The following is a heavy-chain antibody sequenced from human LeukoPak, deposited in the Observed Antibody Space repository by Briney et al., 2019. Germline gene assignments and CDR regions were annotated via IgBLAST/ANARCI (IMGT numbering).Heavy chain of an antibody. J-gene: IGHJ4*02. Sequence: GGSLRLSCAASGFTFSSYAMHWVRQAPGKGLEWVAVISYDGSNKYYADSVKGRFTISRDNSKNTLYLQMNSLRAEDTAVYYCARSAGSIAARGSYFDYWGQGTLVTASS. CDR1: GFTFSSYA. D-gene: IGHD6-6*01. CDR2: ISYDGSNK. CDR3: ARSAGSIAARGSYFDY. V-gene: IGHV3-30-3*01.